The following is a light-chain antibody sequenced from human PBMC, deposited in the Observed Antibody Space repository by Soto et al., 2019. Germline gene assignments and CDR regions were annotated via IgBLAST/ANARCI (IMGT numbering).Light chain of an antibody. V-gene: IGLV2-23*01. CDR1: SSDVGNHNL. CDR2: EDN. Sequence: QSALTQPASVSGSPGQSITISCTATSSDVGNHNLVSWYQQHPGKAPTLMIYEDNKRPSGVSNRFSASKSGYTASLTISGLHAEDEAYYHCCSYAGSSAIVVFGGGTTVTVL. J-gene: IGLJ2*01. CDR3: CSYAGSSAIVV.